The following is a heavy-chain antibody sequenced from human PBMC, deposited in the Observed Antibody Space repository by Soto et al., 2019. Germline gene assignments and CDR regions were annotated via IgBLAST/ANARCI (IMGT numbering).Heavy chain of an antibody. Sequence: GGSLRLSCAASGFTFSIYSMNWVRQAPGKGLEWVSYISSHADSVKGRFTISRDNAKNSLYLQMNSLRAEDTAVYYCARERSGYCSYWGQGTLVTVSS. CDR1: GFTFSIYS. D-gene: IGHD5-18*01. J-gene: IGHJ4*02. V-gene: IGHV3-48*01. CDR2: ISS. CDR3: ARERSGYCSY.